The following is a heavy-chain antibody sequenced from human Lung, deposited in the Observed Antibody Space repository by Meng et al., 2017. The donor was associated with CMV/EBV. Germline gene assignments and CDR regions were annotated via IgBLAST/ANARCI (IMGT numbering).Heavy chain of an antibody. CDR2: VNPNSGNT. CDR1: GYTFPHYD. Sequence: ASVXVSCMPSGYTFPHYDIHWVRQATGHGPEWMGWVNPNSGNTGYAQRFQGRVTMTRDTSTRTAYTELSSLRSDDTAVYYGARAWVLVTPVWGPPGGAPVVDHYGMDVWXQGTTVTVSS. CDR3: ARAWVLVTPVWGPPGGAPVVDHYGMDV. V-gene: IGHV1-8*01. D-gene: IGHD3-16*01. J-gene: IGHJ6*02.